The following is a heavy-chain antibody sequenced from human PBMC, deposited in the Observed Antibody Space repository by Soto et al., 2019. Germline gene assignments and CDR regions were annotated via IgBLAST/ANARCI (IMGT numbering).Heavy chain of an antibody. V-gene: IGHV4-39*01. J-gene: IGHJ4*02. D-gene: IGHD1-26*01. CDR3: ARHGGHGGRSVGADYFDY. CDR1: GGSISSSSYY. Sequence: QLQLQESGPGLVKPSETLSLTCTVSGGSISSSSYYWGWIRQPPGKGLEWIGSIYYSGSTYYNPSLKSRVTISVDTSKNQFSLKLSSVTAADTAVYYCARHGGHGGRSVGADYFDYWGQGTLVTVSS. CDR2: IYYSGST.